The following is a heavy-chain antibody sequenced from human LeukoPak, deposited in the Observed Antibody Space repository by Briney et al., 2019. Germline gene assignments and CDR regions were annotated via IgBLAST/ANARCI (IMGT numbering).Heavy chain of an antibody. V-gene: IGHV4-59*08. Sequence: LETLSLTCTVSGRFISSFYWSWIRQPPGKGLEWIGSMSDSGSNNYNPSLKSRLTISVDTSKNEVSLNLRSVTAADTAVYYCARHGSGERAFDIWGQGTMVTVSS. J-gene: IGHJ3*02. CDR1: GRFISSFY. CDR2: MSDSGSN. D-gene: IGHD4-17*01. CDR3: ARHGSGERAFDI.